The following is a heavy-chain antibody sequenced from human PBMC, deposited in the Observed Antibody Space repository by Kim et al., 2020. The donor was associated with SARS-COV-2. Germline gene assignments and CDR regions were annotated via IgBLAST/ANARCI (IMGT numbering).Heavy chain of an antibody. J-gene: IGHJ4*02. Sequence: SVKVSCKASGGTFSSYAISWVRQAPGQGLEWMGGIIPIFGTANYAQKFQGRVTITADESTSTAYMELSSLRSEDTAVYYCAGTYYYDSSGYSAPDYWGQGTLVTVSS. D-gene: IGHD3-22*01. CDR1: GGTFSSYA. V-gene: IGHV1-69*13. CDR2: IIPIFGTA. CDR3: AGTYYYDSSGYSAPDY.